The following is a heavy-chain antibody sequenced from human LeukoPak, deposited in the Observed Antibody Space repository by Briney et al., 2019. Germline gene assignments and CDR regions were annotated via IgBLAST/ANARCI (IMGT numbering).Heavy chain of an antibody. Sequence: GSLRLSCAASGFTFSSYTMSWVRQPPGKGLEWIGEINHSGSTIYNPSLKSRVTISVDTSKNQFSLKLSSVTAADTAVYYCATDLEENYYDSSGYFSIPWGQGTLVTVSS. CDR3: ATDLEENYYDSSGYFSIP. D-gene: IGHD3-22*01. CDR1: GFTFSSYT. J-gene: IGHJ5*02. CDR2: INHSGST. V-gene: IGHV4-34*01.